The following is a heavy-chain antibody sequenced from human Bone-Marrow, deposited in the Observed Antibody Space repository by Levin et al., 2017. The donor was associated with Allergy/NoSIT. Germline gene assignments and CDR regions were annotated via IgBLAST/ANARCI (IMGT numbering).Heavy chain of an antibody. CDR2: IYYSGST. D-gene: IGHD6-19*01. CDR1: GGSISSYY. V-gene: IGHV4-59*01. J-gene: IGHJ3*02. Sequence: PGGSLRLSCTVSGGSISSYYWSWIRQPPGKGLEWIGYIYYSGSTNYNPSLKSRVTISVDTSKNQFSLKLSSVTAADTAVYYCARGIAVADAFDIWGQGTMVTVSS. CDR3: ARGIAVADAFDI.